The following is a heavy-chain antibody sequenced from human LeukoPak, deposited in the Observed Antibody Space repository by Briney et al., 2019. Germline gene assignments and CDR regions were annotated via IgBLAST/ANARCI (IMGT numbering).Heavy chain of an antibody. CDR2: MNPNSGNT. Sequence: GASVKVSCKASGYTFTSYGISWVRQAPGQGLEWMGWMNPNSGNTGYAQKFQGRVTMTRNTSISTAYMELSSLRSEDTAVYYCARGEIVATTEGGYWGQGTLVTVSS. CDR1: GYTFTSYG. J-gene: IGHJ4*02. CDR3: ARGEIVATTEGGY. V-gene: IGHV1-8*02. D-gene: IGHD5-12*01.